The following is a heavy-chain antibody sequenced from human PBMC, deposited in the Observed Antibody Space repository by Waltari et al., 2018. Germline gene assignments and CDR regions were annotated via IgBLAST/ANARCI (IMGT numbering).Heavy chain of an antibody. CDR3: ARGRIVVGP. J-gene: IGHJ5*02. V-gene: IGHV4-59*01. D-gene: IGHD2-15*01. CDR2: IHYTGST. CDR1: GGSISGYY. Sequence: QVQLQESGPGLVKPSETLSLTCTVSGGSISGYYWGWIRQPPGKGLEWIGYIHYTGSTTFNPSLRSRVTISVDTSKNQFSLNLSSLTAADTAVYYCARGRIVVGPWGQGTLVTVSS.